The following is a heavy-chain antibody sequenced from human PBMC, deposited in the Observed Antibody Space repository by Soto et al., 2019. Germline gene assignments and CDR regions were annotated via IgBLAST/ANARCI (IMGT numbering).Heavy chain of an antibody. D-gene: IGHD2-21*02. V-gene: IGHV2-5*02. Sequence: QITLKESGPTLVKPTQTLTLTCTFSGFSLSTIGVGVGWIRQPPGKALEWLALIYWDDDKRYSPSLKSRLTVTKDSSKNHVGFTMTNMDPVDTATYYCVQMRCGGDCLQSYSSHSYYGLDVWGQGTTVTVSS. CDR3: VQMRCGGDCLQSYSSHSYYGLDV. J-gene: IGHJ6*02. CDR2: IYWDDDK. CDR1: GFSLSTIGVG.